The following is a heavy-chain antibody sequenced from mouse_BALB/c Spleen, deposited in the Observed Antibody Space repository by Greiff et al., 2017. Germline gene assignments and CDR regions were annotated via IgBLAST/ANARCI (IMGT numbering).Heavy chain of an antibody. D-gene: IGHD2-14*01. Sequence: VQLQQSGAELARPGASVKMSCKASGYTFTSYWMHWVKQRPGQGLEWIGAIYPGNSDTSYNQKFKGKAKLTAVTSTSTAYMELSSLTNEDSAVYYCTRDYRYAMDYWGQGTSVTVSS. CDR1: GYTFTSYW. CDR3: TRDYRYAMDY. CDR2: IYPGNSDT. J-gene: IGHJ4*01. V-gene: IGHV1-5*01.